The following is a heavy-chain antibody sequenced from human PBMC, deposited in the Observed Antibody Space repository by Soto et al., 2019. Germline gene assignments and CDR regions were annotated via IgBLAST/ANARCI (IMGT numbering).Heavy chain of an antibody. CDR1: GFTFSSYW. CDR3: ARDGCTSASCDVYGMDV. CDR2: IKGDGSER. V-gene: IGHV3-7*03. D-gene: IGHD2-2*01. Sequence: EVQLVESGGGLVQPGGSLRLSCAASGFTFSSYWMSWVRQAPGKGLVWVANIKGDGSERHYVDSVKGRFIISRDNAKNSLFLQMISLTVEDTAVYYCARDGCTSASCDVYGMDVWGQGTTVTVSS. J-gene: IGHJ6*02.